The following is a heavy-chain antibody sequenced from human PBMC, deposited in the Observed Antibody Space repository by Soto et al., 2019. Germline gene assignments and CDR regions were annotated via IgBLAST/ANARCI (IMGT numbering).Heavy chain of an antibody. Sequence: SETLSLTCTVSGGSITSRDYYWGWLRQPPGKGLEWIGTIYYYGGTYYNPSLKSRVTMSVDTSTNQFSLKLTSMTAADTAVYYCARHIGYTDSSRFDLWGQGTPVTVSS. CDR2: IYYYGGT. CDR3: ARHIGYTDSSRFDL. D-gene: IGHD5-12*01. V-gene: IGHV4-39*01. CDR1: GGSITSRDYY. J-gene: IGHJ5*02.